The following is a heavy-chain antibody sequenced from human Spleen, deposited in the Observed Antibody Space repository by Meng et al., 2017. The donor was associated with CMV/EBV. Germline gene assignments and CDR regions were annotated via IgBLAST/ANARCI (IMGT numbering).Heavy chain of an antibody. V-gene: IGHV3-48*03. CDR1: GFTFSGYE. Sequence: GESLKISCKTSGFTFSGYEMNWVRQAPGKGLEWVSYISSSGTTIHYADSVRGRFTISRDNAENSLYLQMNSLRAEDTAVYYCARAPLGRTLDYWGQGTLVTVSS. J-gene: IGHJ4*02. CDR3: ARAPLGRTLDY. CDR2: ISSSGTTI. D-gene: IGHD1-26*01.